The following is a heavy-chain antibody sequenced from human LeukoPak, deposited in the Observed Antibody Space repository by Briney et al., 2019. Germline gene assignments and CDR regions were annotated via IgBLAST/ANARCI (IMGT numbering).Heavy chain of an antibody. CDR2: ISSSSSYT. V-gene: IGHV3-11*05. J-gene: IGHJ4*02. CDR3: ARGGAAAGIFDY. Sequence: GGSLRLSCAASGFTFSDYYVSWIRQAPGKGLEWVSYISSSSSYTNYADSVKGRFTISRDNAKNSLYLQMNSLRAEDTAVYYCARGGAAAGIFDYWGQGTLVTVSS. CDR1: GFTFSDYY. D-gene: IGHD6-13*01.